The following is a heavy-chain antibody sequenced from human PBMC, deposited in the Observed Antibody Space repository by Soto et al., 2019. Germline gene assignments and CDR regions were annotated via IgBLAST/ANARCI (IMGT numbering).Heavy chain of an antibody. J-gene: IGHJ4*02. CDR3: ARDPIIYYDSSGSYFDY. Sequence: GGSLRLSCAASGFTFSSYWMHWVRQAPGKGLVWVSRINSDGSSTSYADSVKGRFTISRDNAKNTLYLQMNSLRAEDTAVYYCARDPIIYYDSSGSYFDYWGQGTLVTVSS. CDR2: INSDGSST. V-gene: IGHV3-74*01. CDR1: GFTFSSYW. D-gene: IGHD3-22*01.